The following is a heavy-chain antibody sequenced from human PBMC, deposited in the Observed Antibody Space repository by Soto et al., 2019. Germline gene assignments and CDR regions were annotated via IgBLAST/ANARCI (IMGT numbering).Heavy chain of an antibody. CDR1: GDSVSSNSAA. CDR2: TYYRSKWYN. D-gene: IGHD2-8*01. J-gene: IGHJ4*02. Sequence: KQSQTLSLTCAISGDSVSSNSAAWNWIRQSPSRGLEWLGRTYYRSKWYNDYAVSVKSRITINPDTSKNQFSLQLNSVTPEDTAVYYCARDRCTNGVCYTSFDYWGQGTLVTVSS. V-gene: IGHV6-1*01. CDR3: ARDRCTNGVCYTSFDY.